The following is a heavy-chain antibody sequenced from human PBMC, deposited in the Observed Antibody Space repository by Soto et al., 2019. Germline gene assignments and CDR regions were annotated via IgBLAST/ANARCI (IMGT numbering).Heavy chain of an antibody. D-gene: IGHD2-2*01. CDR3: ARGRRTLYCSSTSCYAGYYYYYYMDV. CDR2: ISTNNGNT. V-gene: IGHV1-18*01. J-gene: IGHJ6*03. Sequence: ASVKVSCKASGYTFTSFGISWVRQAPGQGLEWMGWISTNNGNTTYAQKLQGRVTMTTNTSISTAYMELSSLRSEDTAVYYCARGRRTLYCSSTSCYAGYYYYYYMDVWGKGTTVTVSS. CDR1: GYTFTSFG.